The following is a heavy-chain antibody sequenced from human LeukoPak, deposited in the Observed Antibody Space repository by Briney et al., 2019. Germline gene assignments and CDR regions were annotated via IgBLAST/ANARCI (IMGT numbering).Heavy chain of an antibody. V-gene: IGHV3-23*01. CDR2: IMVSGVST. CDR1: AFTFSIYA. Sequence: GGSLRLSCAASAFTFSIYAMSSGRQAPGNWLEWVSSIMVSGVSTYYAHSVKGRFTISRDNYKNTLYLEMNSLRGEDTAVYYCAKRVRYSGYGRIDYWGQGTMVTVSS. J-gene: IGHJ4*02. CDR3: AKRVRYSGYGRIDY. D-gene: IGHD5-12*01.